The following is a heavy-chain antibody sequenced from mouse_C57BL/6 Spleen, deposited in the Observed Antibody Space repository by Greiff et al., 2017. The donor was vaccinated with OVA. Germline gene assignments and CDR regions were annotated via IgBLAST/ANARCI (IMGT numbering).Heavy chain of an antibody. CDR2: IWGGGST. CDR3: AKRATLYWYFDV. V-gene: IGHV2-9*01. CDR1: GFSLTSYG. Sequence: VQLQQSGPGLVAPSQSLSITCTVSGFSLTSYGVDWVRQPPGKGLEWLGVIWGGGSTNYTSALMSRLSISKDNSKSQVFLKMNSLQTDDTAMYYCAKRATLYWYFDVWGTGTTVTVSS. J-gene: IGHJ1*03. D-gene: IGHD6-1*01.